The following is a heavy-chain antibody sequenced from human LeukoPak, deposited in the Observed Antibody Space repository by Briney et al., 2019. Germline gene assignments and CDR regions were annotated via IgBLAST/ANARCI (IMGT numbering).Heavy chain of an antibody. J-gene: IGHJ3*02. CDR1: GFTVSSNY. CDR3: ARGGGFDAFDI. Sequence: GSLRLSCAASGFTVSSNYMSWIRQPPGKGLEWIGYIYYSGSTNYNPSLKSRVTISVDTSKNQFSLKLSSVTAADTAVYYCARGGGFDAFDIWGQGTMVTVSS. CDR2: IYYSGST. V-gene: IGHV4-59*02. D-gene: IGHD2-15*01.